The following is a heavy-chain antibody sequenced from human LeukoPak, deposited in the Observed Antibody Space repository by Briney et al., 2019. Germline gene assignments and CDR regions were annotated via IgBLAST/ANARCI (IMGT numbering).Heavy chain of an antibody. J-gene: IGHJ4*02. Sequence: SETLSLTCTASGGSISSSSYYWGWIRQPPGKGLEWIGSIYYSGSTYYNPSLKSRVTISVDTSKNQFSLKLSSVTAADTAVYYCARQLEWELLRGEEFDYWGQGTLVTVSS. V-gene: IGHV4-39*01. CDR1: GGSISSSSYY. CDR3: ARQLEWELLRGEEFDY. D-gene: IGHD1-26*01. CDR2: IYYSGST.